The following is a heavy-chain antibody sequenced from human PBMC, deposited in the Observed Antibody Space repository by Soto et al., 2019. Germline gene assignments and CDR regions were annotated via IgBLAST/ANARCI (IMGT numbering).Heavy chain of an antibody. D-gene: IGHD6-13*01. J-gene: IGHJ4*02. V-gene: IGHV3-64*01. Sequence: GGSLRLSCATSGFTFSTYAMHWVRQAPGKGLEYVSAISSNGRSTYYANSVKGRFTISRDNSKNTLYLQMDSLRAEDMAVYYCAKDPARYSSSWSFDYWGQGTLVTVSS. CDR3: AKDPARYSSSWSFDY. CDR1: GFTFSTYA. CDR2: ISSNGRST.